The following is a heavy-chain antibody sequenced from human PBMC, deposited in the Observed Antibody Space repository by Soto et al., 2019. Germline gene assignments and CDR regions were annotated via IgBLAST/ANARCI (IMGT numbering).Heavy chain of an antibody. V-gene: IGHV4-59*08. Sequence: PSETLSLTCAVSGASFGTYYWSWIRQPPGKGLEWIGYIFYSGHLKYNPSLKSRVTISVDTSKNQFSLKLSSVTAADTAVYYCARHQSHSSSYVDPWGQGTLVTVSS. D-gene: IGHD6-13*01. CDR2: IFYSGHL. CDR1: GASFGTYY. CDR3: ARHQSHSSSYVDP. J-gene: IGHJ5*02.